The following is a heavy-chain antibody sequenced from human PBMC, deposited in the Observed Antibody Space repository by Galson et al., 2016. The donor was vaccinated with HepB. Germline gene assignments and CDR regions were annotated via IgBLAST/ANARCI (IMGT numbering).Heavy chain of an antibody. J-gene: IGHJ3*01. CDR3: AGGRISGTSRAFEF. Sequence: SETLSLTCAVYGGSFSGFYWHWIRQPPGKGLEWVAEINQSGSTNNNPSLKSRVTLSIDTSKNQFSLRLTSVTAADTAVYYCAGGRISGTSRAFEFWGRGTMVTVAS. V-gene: IGHV4-34*01. D-gene: IGHD1-20*01. CDR2: INQSGST. CDR1: GGSFSGFY.